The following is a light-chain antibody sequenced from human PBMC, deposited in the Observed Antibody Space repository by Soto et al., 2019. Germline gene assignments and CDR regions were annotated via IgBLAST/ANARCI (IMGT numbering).Light chain of an antibody. CDR1: QSVSSS. J-gene: IGKJ2*01. Sequence: EIVSTQSPATLSLSPGERATLSCRASQSVSSSLAWYQQKPGQAPRLLIYDASSRATGIPARFSGSGSGTDFTLTISSLEPEDFAVYYCQQSSNWPPYTFGQGTKLEI. V-gene: IGKV3-11*01. CDR2: DAS. CDR3: QQSSNWPPYT.